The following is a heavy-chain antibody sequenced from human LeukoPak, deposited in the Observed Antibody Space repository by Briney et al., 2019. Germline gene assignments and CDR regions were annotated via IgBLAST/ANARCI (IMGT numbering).Heavy chain of an antibody. CDR3: ARDLYGFWSGYYGIFDY. D-gene: IGHD3-3*01. CDR2: ISYDGSNK. V-gene: IGHV3-30-3*01. Sequence: GRSLRLSCAASGFTFSSYAMHWVRQAPGKGLEWVAVISYDGSNKYYADSVKGRFTISRDNSKNTLYLQMNSLRAEDTAVYYCARDLYGFWSGYYGIFDYWGQGTLVTVSS. J-gene: IGHJ4*02. CDR1: GFTFSSYA.